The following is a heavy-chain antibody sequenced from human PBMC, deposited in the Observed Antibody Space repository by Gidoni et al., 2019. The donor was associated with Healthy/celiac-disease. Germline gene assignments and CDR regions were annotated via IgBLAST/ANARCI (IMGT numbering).Heavy chain of an antibody. CDR3: ARNIEGRGINSGYDSFSYYYMDV. D-gene: IGHD5-12*01. CDR1: GGTFSSYA. V-gene: IGHV1-69*01. J-gene: IGHJ6*03. Sequence: QVQLVQSGAEVKKPGSSVKVSCKASGGTFSSYAISWVRQAPGQGLEWMGGIIPIFGTANYAQKFQGRVTITADESTSTAYMELSSLRSEDTAVYYCARNIEGRGINSGYDSFSYYYMDVWGKGTTVTVSS. CDR2: IIPIFGTA.